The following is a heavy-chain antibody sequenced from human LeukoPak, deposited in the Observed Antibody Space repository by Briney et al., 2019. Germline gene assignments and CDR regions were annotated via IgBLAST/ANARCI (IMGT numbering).Heavy chain of an antibody. CDR1: GFTFSTYG. J-gene: IGHJ4*02. V-gene: IGHV3-30*02. CDR3: ARGGHYGPRDY. D-gene: IGHD4-17*01. CDR2: IQYDGSVK. Sequence: GGSLRLSCAASGFTFSTYGMHWVRQAPGKGLEWVTFIQYDGSVKLYGDSVKGRFTISRDNAKNSLYLQMNSLRAEDTAVYYCARGGHYGPRDYWGQGTLVTVSS.